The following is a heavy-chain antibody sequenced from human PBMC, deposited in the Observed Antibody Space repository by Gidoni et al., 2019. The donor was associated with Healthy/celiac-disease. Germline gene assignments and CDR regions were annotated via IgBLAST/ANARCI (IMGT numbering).Heavy chain of an antibody. V-gene: IGHV3-33*01. J-gene: IGHJ4*02. D-gene: IGHD3-22*01. CDR2: IWYDGSNK. CDR3: ARDGNYYDSSGYYPMYYFDY. CDR1: GFTFSSYG. Sequence: QVQLVESGGGVVQPGRSLRLSCAASGFTFSSYGMHWVRQAPGKGLEWVAVIWYDGSNKYYADSVKGRFTISRDNSKNTLYLQMNSLRAEDTAVYYCARDGNYYDSSGYYPMYYFDYWGQGTLVTVSS.